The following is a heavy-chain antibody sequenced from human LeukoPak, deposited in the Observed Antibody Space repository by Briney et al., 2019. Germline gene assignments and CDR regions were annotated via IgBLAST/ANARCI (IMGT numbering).Heavy chain of an antibody. J-gene: IGHJ4*02. CDR1: GVTFSSYG. V-gene: IGHV3-33*06. Sequence: GGSLRLSCAASGVTFSSYGMHWVRQAPGKGLEWVAVIWYDGSNKYYADSVKGRFTISRDNSKNALYLQMNSLRAEDTAVYYCAKSRRFGELPYYFDYWGQGTLVTVSS. CDR3: AKSRRFGELPYYFDY. D-gene: IGHD3-10*01. CDR2: IWYDGSNK.